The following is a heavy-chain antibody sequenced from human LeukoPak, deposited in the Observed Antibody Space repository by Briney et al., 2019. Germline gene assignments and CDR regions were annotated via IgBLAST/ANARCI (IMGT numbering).Heavy chain of an antibody. CDR2: ISSNGGST. CDR3: ARAMYSSGWNWFDP. V-gene: IGHV3-64*01. D-gene: IGHD6-19*01. Sequence: GGSLRLSCAASGFTFSTYAMYWVRQSPGKGLEYVSAISSNGGSTFYAHSVTGRFIISRDNSKNTLYPQMGSLRAEDMAVYYCARAMYSSGWNWFDPWGQGTLVTVSS. J-gene: IGHJ5*02. CDR1: GFTFSTYA.